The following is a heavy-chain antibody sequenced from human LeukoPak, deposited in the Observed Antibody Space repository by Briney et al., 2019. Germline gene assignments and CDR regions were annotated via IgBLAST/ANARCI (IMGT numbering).Heavy chain of an antibody. V-gene: IGHV3-23*01. Sequence: GGSLRLSCAASGFTFSDCVMSWVRQAPGKGLEWVSAISGSSSSTYYADSLKGRFTISRDNSKNTLYLQMNSLRAEDTAVYYCAKDQGVPAAIPGYDPWGQGTLVIVSS. CDR3: AKDQGVPAAIPGYDP. D-gene: IGHD2-2*01. J-gene: IGHJ5*02. CDR2: ISGSSSST. CDR1: GFTFSDCV.